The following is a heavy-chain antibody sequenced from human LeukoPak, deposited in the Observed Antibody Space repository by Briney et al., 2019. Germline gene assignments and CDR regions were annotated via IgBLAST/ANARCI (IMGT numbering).Heavy chain of an antibody. CDR3: ASGMYCGGGSCYSRPLSSHYYYYGMDV. CDR2: IIPTFGTA. Sequence: SVKVSCKASGGTFSSYAISWVRQAPGQGLEWMGGIIPTFGTANYAQKFQGRVTITADESTSTAYMELSSLRSEDTAVYYCASGMYCGGGSCYSRPLSSHYYYYGMDVWGQGTTVTVSS. D-gene: IGHD2-15*01. J-gene: IGHJ6*02. V-gene: IGHV1-69*13. CDR1: GGTFSSYA.